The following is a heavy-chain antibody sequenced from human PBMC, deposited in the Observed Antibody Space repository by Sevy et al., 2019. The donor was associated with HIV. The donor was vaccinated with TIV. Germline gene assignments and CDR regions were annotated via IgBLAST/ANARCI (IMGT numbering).Heavy chain of an antibody. CDR2: ISYDGSRH. V-gene: IGHV3-30-3*01. CDR1: EFMFSTYA. Sequence: GGSLRLSCAASEFMFSTYAMHWVRQAPGKGLEWVAVISYDGSRHYYADSVKGRFTISRDNSKNTLFLQMNSLRLKDTAFYYCARDAGYSTDWYPSDYWGQGTLVTVSS. J-gene: IGHJ4*02. CDR3: ARDAGYSTDWYPSDY. D-gene: IGHD6-19*01.